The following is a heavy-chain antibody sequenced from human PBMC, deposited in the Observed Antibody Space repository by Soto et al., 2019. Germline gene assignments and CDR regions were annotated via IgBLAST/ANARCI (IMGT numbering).Heavy chain of an antibody. Sequence: QVQLVDSGGGVAQPGGSLRLSYATSGFTFSSHSMHWFHQAPGKGLEWVAVTSSNEGTKFYADSVKGRFTISRDNSKNTLFLHMNSLRLEDTGIYYCAREVVTTQWYFDNWGQGILVTVSS. J-gene: IGHJ4*02. CDR1: GFTFSSHS. CDR3: AREVVTTQWYFDN. V-gene: IGHV3-30-3*01. CDR2: TSSNEGTK. D-gene: IGHD1-1*01.